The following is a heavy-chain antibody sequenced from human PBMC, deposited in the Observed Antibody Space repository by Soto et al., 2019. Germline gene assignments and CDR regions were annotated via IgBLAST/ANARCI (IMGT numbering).Heavy chain of an antibody. J-gene: IGHJ3*02. CDR3: ARVWGGAFDI. CDR1: GVSISNYY. CDR2: IYYSGST. D-gene: IGHD3-10*01. V-gene: IGHV4-59*01. Sequence: SETLSLTCTVSGVSISNYYWIWVRQPPGKGLEWIGYIYYSGSTNYNPSLKSRVTISVDTSKNQFSLKLSSVTAADTAVYYCARVWGGAFDIWGQGTMVTVSS.